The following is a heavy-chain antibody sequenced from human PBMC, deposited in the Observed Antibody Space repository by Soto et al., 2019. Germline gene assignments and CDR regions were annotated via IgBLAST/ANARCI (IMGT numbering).Heavy chain of an antibody. D-gene: IGHD3-22*01. V-gene: IGHV4-34*01. CDR2: INHSGST. CDR1: GGSFSGYY. CDR3: ARGLKYYYDSSGYYRKEGWFDP. J-gene: IGHJ5*02. Sequence: SETLSLTCAVYGGSFSGYYWSWIRQPPGKGLEWIGEINHSGSTNYNPSLKSRVTISVDTSKNQFSLKLSSVTAADTAVYYCARGLKYYYDSSGYYRKEGWFDPWGQGTLVTVSS.